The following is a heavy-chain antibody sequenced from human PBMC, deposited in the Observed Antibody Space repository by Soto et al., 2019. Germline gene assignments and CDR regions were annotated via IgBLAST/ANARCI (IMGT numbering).Heavy chain of an antibody. D-gene: IGHD3-22*01. CDR1: GYTFTSYG. V-gene: IGHV1-18*01. CDR3: ARESSHDSSGYPTPGAFDI. Sequence: ASVKVSCKASGYTFTSYGISWVRQAPGQGLEWMGWTSAYNGNTNYAQKLQGRVTMTTDTSTSTAYMELRSLRSDDTAVYYCARESSHDSSGYPTPGAFDIWGQGTMVTVSS. J-gene: IGHJ3*02. CDR2: TSAYNGNT.